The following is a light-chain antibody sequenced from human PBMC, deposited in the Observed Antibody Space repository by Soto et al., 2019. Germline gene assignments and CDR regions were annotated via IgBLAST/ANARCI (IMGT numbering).Light chain of an antibody. CDR2: ESS. Sequence: IILPQSPGTLVWFPGGRAHLSCRSSQSIDSNYVAWYQKTAGQPPRLLNYESSRRATGVPDRFSGSASGTYFTLTISRLEHEDFAVYYCHQCDGSPWTFGQGTKVDIK. CDR3: HQCDGSPWT. CDR1: QSIDSNY. J-gene: IGKJ1*01. V-gene: IGKV3-20*01.